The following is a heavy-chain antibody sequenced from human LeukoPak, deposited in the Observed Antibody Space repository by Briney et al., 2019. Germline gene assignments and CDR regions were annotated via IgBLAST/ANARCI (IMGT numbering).Heavy chain of an antibody. CDR2: ISYDGSNK. J-gene: IGHJ4*02. Sequence: GRSLRLSCAASGFTFSSYAMHWVRQAPGKGLEWVAVISYDGSNKYYADSVKGRFTISRDNSKNTLYLQMNSLRAEDTAVYYCAREVAAAGTGGLDYWGQGTLVTVSS. D-gene: IGHD6-13*01. CDR1: GFTFSSYA. V-gene: IGHV3-30-3*01. CDR3: AREVAAAGTGGLDY.